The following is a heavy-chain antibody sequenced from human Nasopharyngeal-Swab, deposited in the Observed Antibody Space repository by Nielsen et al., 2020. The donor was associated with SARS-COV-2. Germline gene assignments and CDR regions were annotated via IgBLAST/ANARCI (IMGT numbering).Heavy chain of an antibody. Sequence: RQAPGKGPEWIGYIYYSGSTNYNPSLKSRVTISVDTSKNQFSLKLSSVTAADTAVYYCARVGGLWSAGFYYYYMDVWGKGTTVTVSS. V-gene: IGHV4-59*01. J-gene: IGHJ6*03. CDR3: ARVGGLWSAGFYYYYMDV. D-gene: IGHD3-3*01. CDR2: IYYSGST.